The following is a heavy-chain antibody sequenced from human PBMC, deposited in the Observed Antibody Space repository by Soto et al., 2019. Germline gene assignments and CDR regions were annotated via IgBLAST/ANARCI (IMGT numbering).Heavy chain of an antibody. J-gene: IGHJ4*02. D-gene: IGHD3-22*01. CDR1: GGSFSGYY. CDR2: INHSGST. Sequence: QVQLQQWGAGLLKPSETLFLTCAVYGGSFSGYYWSWIRQPPGTGLEWIGEINHSGSTNYNPSLKSRVTISVDTSKNQFALKLSSVTAADTAVYYCARVDVTDYYDSSGIDYWGQGTLVTVSS. V-gene: IGHV4-34*01. CDR3: ARVDVTDYYDSSGIDY.